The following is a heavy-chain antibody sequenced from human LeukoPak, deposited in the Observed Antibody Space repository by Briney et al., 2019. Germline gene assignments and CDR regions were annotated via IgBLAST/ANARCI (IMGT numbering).Heavy chain of an antibody. CDR1: GFTFSSYG. CDR3: AREGNGGYCSGGSCAYDC. CDR2: VSNNGRNT. J-gene: IGHJ4*02. D-gene: IGHD2-15*01. V-gene: IGHV3-30*03. Sequence: GGSLRLSCAASGFTFSSYGMHWVRQAPGKGLEWVAVVSNNGRNTYYGASVMGRFTISRDNSKNTLYLQMNSLRAEDTAVYYCAREGNGGYCSGGSCAYDCWGQGTLVTVSS.